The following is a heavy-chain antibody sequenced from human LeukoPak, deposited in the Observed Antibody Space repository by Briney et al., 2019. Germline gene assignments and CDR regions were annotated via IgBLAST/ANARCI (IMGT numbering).Heavy chain of an antibody. D-gene: IGHD3-16*02. J-gene: IGHJ4*02. CDR2: IYYSGST. CDR3: ARERYDYVWGSYRHAYFDC. Sequence: TSQTLSLTCTVSGGSISSGGYYWSWFRQHPGKGLEWIGYIYYSGSTYYNPSLKSRVTISVDTSKNQFSLKLSSVTAADTAVYYCARERYDYVWGSYRHAYFDCWGQGTLVTVSS. CDR1: GGSISSGGYY. V-gene: IGHV4-31*03.